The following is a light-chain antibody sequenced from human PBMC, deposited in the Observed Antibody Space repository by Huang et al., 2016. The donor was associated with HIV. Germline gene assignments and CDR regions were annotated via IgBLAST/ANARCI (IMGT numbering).Light chain of an antibody. J-gene: IGKJ4*01. CDR2: AVS. V-gene: IGKV1-NL1*01. CDR3: QQYFNSPLT. Sequence: DIQMTQSPSSLSVSVGDRVTITCRASQGITNSLAWYQQTPGQAPKLLVFAVSKLGSGVPSRFSGSGSGTDYTLTISVLHPEDFATYYCQQYFNSPLTFGGGTKVEIK. CDR1: QGITNS.